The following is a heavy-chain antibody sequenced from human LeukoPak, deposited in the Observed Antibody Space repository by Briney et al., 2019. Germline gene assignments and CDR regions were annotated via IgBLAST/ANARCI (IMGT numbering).Heavy chain of an antibody. CDR3: ARHSSSWYVSKGSSGAFDI. CDR1: NYSITDGYY. D-gene: IGHD6-13*01. J-gene: IGHJ3*02. Sequence: SETLSLTCSVSNYSITDGYYWGWIRQPPGKGLEWVATIYPFGTTYYNPSLKSRVTVSVDTSKNQFSLKLSSVTAADTAVYYCARHSSSWYVSKGSSGAFDIWGQGTMVTVSS. V-gene: IGHV4-38-2*01. CDR2: IYPFGTT.